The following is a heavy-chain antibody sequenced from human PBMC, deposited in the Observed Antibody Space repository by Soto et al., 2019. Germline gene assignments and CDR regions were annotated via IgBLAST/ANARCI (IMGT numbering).Heavy chain of an antibody. D-gene: IGHD6-6*01. CDR2: IYYSGNT. Sequence: SETLSLTCTVSGDSISTADYYWNWIRQPPGKGLEWIGYIYYSGNTYYIPSLKSRVTISVDTSRNQISLKLNSVTAADTAVYYCARGIYSTSSFFDSWGQGTLVTVSS. V-gene: IGHV4-30-4*01. CDR3: ARGIYSTSSFFDS. J-gene: IGHJ4*02. CDR1: GDSISTADYY.